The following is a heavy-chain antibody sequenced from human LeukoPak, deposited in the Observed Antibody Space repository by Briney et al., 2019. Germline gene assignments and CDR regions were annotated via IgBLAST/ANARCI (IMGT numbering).Heavy chain of an antibody. CDR3: ARSRVVTAIRYFDY. D-gene: IGHD2-21*02. CDR2: INHSGST. J-gene: IGHJ4*02. V-gene: IGHV4-34*01. Sequence: SETLSLTCAVYGGSFSNFYWSWIRQPPGKGLEWIGEINHSGSTNYNPSLKSRVTISVDPSKNQFSLKLSSVTAADTAVYYCARSRVVTAIRYFDYWGQGTLVTVSS. CDR1: GGSFSNFY.